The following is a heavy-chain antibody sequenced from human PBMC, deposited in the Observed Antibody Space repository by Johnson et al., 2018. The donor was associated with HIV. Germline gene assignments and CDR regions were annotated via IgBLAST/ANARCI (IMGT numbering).Heavy chain of an antibody. CDR3: TKGFRAAAGTGDAFDI. CDR2: IRYDGSDK. CDR1: GFTLTNYP. J-gene: IGHJ3*02. V-gene: IGHV3-30*02. D-gene: IGHD6-13*01. Sequence: QVQLVESGGGLIQPGGSLRLSCAASGFTLTNYPMHWVRQAPGKGLEWVSFIRYDGSDKHYADSVKGRFTISRDNSKDTLYLQMNSLRAEDTAVYYCTKGFRAAAGTGDAFDIWGQGTMVTVSS.